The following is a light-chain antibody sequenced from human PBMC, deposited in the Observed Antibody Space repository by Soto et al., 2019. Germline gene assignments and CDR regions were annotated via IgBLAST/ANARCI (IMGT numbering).Light chain of an antibody. CDR1: QSVSSN. J-gene: IGKJ5*01. CDR3: QQYGSSIT. Sequence: EIVMTQSPATLSVSPGERATLSCRASQSVSSNLAWYQQKPGQAPRLLIYGASSRATGIPDRFSGSGSGTDFTLTINRLEAEDFAVYYCQQYGSSITFGQGTRLEIK. CDR2: GAS. V-gene: IGKV3-20*01.